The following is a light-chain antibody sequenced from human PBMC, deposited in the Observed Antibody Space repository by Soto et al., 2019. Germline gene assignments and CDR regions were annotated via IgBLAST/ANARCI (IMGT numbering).Light chain of an antibody. V-gene: IGKV3-11*01. CDR2: DAS. CDR3: QQRTNWL. CDR1: QNVHSY. J-gene: IGKJ4*01. Sequence: EIVLTQSPATLSLSPGERATLSCRASQNVHSYLAWYQQKPGQAPRLLIYDASNRATGIPARFSGSGSGTDFTLTISSLEPDDFAVYYCQQRTNWLFGGGTKVEIK.